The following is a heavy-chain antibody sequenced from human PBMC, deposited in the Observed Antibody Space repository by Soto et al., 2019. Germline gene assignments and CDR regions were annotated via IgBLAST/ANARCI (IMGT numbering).Heavy chain of an antibody. Sequence: QVQLVQSGAEVKKPGASVKVSCKASGYTFTSYGISWVRQAPGQGLEWMGWISAYNGNTNYAQKLQGRVTMTTGTSTSTAYMELRSRRSDDTTVYYCARDVVVPAAITTSPYFDYWGQGTLVTVSS. CDR2: ISAYNGNT. CDR3: ARDVVVPAAITTSPYFDY. J-gene: IGHJ4*02. V-gene: IGHV1-18*01. D-gene: IGHD2-2*01. CDR1: GYTFTSYG.